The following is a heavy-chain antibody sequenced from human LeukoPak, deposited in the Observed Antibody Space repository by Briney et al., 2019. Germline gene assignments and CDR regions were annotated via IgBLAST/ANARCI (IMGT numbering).Heavy chain of an antibody. CDR1: GFTFSSYG. Sequence: PRGSLRLSCAAPGFTFSSYGMHWGRQAPGKGLEWVAVIWYDGSNTYHADSVKGRLTISRDNSKNTLSLQMNSLRAEDTAVYYCAKGHYDSSGYYFDYWGQGTLVTVSS. V-gene: IGHV3-30*02. D-gene: IGHD3-22*01. CDR3: AKGHYDSSGYYFDY. CDR2: IWYDGSNT. J-gene: IGHJ4*02.